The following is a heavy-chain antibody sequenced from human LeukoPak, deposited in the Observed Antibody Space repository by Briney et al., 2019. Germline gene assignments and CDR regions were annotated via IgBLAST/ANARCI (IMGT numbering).Heavy chain of an antibody. J-gene: IGHJ4*02. CDR1: GGSFSGYY. D-gene: IGHD3-10*01. Sequence: SETLSLTCAVYGGSFSGYYWSWIRQPPGKGLEWIGEINHSGGTNYNPSLKSRVTISVDTSKNQFSLKLSSVTAADTAVYYCASGSYYYGSGSYLLPFDYWGQGTLVTVSS. CDR2: INHSGGT. V-gene: IGHV4-34*01. CDR3: ASGSYYYGSGSYLLPFDY.